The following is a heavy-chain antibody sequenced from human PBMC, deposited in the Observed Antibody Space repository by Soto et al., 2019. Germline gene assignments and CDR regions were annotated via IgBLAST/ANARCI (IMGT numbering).Heavy chain of an antibody. D-gene: IGHD6-19*01. CDR2: IIPIFGTA. J-gene: IGHJ6*02. V-gene: IGHV1-69*13. Sequence: GASVKVSCKASGGTFSSYAISWVRQAPGQGLEWMGGIIPIFGTANYAQKFQGRVTITADESTSTAYMELSSLRSEDTAVYYCASQGSVAGPYYYYGMDVWGQGTTVTVSS. CDR3: ASQGSVAGPYYYYGMDV. CDR1: GGTFSSYA.